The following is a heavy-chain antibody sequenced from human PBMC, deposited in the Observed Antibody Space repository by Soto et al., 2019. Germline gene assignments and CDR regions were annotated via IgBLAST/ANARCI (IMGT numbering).Heavy chain of an antibody. V-gene: IGHV4-61*01. CDR3: ARELAYYYDSSGYYWYFDL. D-gene: IGHD3-22*01. CDR1: GGSVSSGSYY. Sequence: QVQLQESGPGLVKPSETLSLTCTVSGGSVSSGSYYWSWIRQPPGKGLEWIGYIYYSGSTNYNPSLKGRVTISVDTSKNQFSLKLSSVTAADTAVYYCARELAYYYDSSGYYWYFDLWGRGTLVTVSS. CDR2: IYYSGST. J-gene: IGHJ2*01.